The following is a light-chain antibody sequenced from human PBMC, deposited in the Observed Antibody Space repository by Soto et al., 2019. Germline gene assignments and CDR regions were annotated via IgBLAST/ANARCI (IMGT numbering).Light chain of an antibody. Sequence: EMVLTQSPGTLSLSPWERATLSCRASQSFSTSYLAWYQQRPGQSPRLLIYGASSRATGTPHRFSGSGAGTDFTLTISRLEPEDFAVYYCQQYGNSLWAFGQGTKVDIK. CDR3: QQYGNSLWA. CDR2: GAS. V-gene: IGKV3-20*01. CDR1: QSFSTSY. J-gene: IGKJ1*01.